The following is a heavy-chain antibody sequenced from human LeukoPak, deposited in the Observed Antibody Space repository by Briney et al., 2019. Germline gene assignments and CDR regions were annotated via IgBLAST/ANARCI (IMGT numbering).Heavy chain of an antibody. Sequence: ASVKVSCKASGYTFTSYYMHWVRQAPGQGPEWMGIINPRGGSTNYAQKFQGRVTITTDESTSTAYMELSSLRSEDTAVYYCAAPVVGAFAFDIWGQGTMVTVSS. J-gene: IGHJ3*02. CDR2: INPRGGST. V-gene: IGHV1-46*01. CDR1: GYTFTSYY. CDR3: AAPVVGAFAFDI. D-gene: IGHD1-26*01.